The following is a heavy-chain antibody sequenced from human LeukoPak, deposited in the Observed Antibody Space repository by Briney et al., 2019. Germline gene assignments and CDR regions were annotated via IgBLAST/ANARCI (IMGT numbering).Heavy chain of an antibody. CDR1: GGSTSSSSYY. Sequence: SETLSLTCTVSGGSTSSSSYYWGWIRQPPGKGLEWIGSIYYSGSTYYNPSLKSRVTISVDRSKNQFSLKVRFVTAADTAVYYCAREGKIRGVTQGMDVWGKGTTVTVSS. D-gene: IGHD3-10*01. V-gene: IGHV4-39*07. CDR2: IYYSGST. J-gene: IGHJ6*04. CDR3: AREGKIRGVTQGMDV.